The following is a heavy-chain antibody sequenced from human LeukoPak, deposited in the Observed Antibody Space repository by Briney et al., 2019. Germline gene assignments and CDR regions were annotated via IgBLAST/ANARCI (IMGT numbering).Heavy chain of an antibody. V-gene: IGHV1-69*13. Sequence: SVKGSCKASGGTFSSYAISWVRQAPGQGLEWMGGIIPIFGTANYAQKFQGRVTITADESTSTAYMELSSLRSEDTAVYYCARGNPNYDILTGFDYWGQGTLVTVSS. CDR3: ARGNPNYDILTGFDY. J-gene: IGHJ4*02. CDR1: GGTFSSYA. D-gene: IGHD3-9*01. CDR2: IIPIFGTA.